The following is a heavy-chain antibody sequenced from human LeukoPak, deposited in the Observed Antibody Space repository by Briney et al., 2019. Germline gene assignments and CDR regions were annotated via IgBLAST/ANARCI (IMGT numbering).Heavy chain of an antibody. Sequence: ASVKVSCKASGYTFTSYDINWVRQATGQGLEWMGWMNPNSGNTNYAQKLQGRVTMTTETSTSTAYMELRSLRPDDTAVYYCARVSPGYSYGHYWGQGTLVTVSS. D-gene: IGHD5-18*01. CDR1: GYTFTSYD. V-gene: IGHV1-18*01. CDR2: MNPNSGNT. J-gene: IGHJ4*02. CDR3: ARVSPGYSYGHY.